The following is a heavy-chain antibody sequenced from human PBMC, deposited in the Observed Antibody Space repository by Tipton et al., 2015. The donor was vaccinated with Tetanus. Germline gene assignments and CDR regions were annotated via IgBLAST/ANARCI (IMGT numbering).Heavy chain of an antibody. V-gene: IGHV4-39*01. CDR3: ARVQFGVVIPYYYGMDV. Sequence: LRLSCTVSGGSISSSSYYWGWIRQPPGKGLEWIGSIYYSGSTYYNPSLKSRVTISVDTSKNQFSLKLSSVTAADTAVYYCARVQFGVVIPYYYGMDVWGQGTTVTVSS. D-gene: IGHD3-16*02. CDR2: IYYSGST. J-gene: IGHJ6*02. CDR1: GGSISSSSYY.